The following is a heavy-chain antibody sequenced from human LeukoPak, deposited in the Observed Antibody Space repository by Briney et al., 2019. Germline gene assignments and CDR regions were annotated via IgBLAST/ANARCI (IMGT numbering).Heavy chain of an antibody. D-gene: IGHD3-22*01. CDR3: ANGDYYDSSGYYPTFGY. J-gene: IGHJ4*02. CDR2: ISGSGGST. Sequence: GGSLRLSCAASGFSFSSYAMSWVRKAPGKGLEWVSAISGSGGSTYYADSVKGRFTISRDNSKNTLYLQMNSLRAEDTAVYYCANGDYYDSSGYYPTFGYWGQGTLVTVSS. CDR1: GFSFSSYA. V-gene: IGHV3-23*01.